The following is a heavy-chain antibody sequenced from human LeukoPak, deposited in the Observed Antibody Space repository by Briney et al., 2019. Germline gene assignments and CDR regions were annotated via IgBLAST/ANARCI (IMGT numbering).Heavy chain of an antibody. CDR1: GGSISSYY. CDR2: IYTSGST. CDR3: ARVNFVYSGSLGWFDP. Sequence: SETLSLTCTVSGGSISSYYWSWIRQPAGKGLEWIGRIYTSGSTNYNPSLKSRVTMSVDTSKNQFSLKLSSVTAADTAVYYCARVNFVYSGSLGWFDPWGQGTLVTVSS. J-gene: IGHJ5*02. D-gene: IGHD1-26*01. V-gene: IGHV4-4*07.